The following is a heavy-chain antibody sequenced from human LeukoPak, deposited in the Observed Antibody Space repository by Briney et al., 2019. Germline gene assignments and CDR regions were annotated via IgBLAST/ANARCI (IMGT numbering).Heavy chain of an antibody. CDR3: AAPYYDILTGSLNDY. CDR1: GFTFSSYG. D-gene: IGHD3-9*01. Sequence: PGGSLRLSCAASGFTFSSYGMHWVRQAPGKGLEWVAFIRYDGSNKYYADSVKGRFTISRDNSKNTLYLQMNSLRAEDTAVYYCAAPYYDILTGSLNDYWGQGTLVTVSS. V-gene: IGHV3-30*02. CDR2: IRYDGSNK. J-gene: IGHJ4*02.